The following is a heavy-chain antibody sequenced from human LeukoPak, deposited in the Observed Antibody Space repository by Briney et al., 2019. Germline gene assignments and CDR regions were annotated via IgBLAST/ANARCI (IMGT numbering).Heavy chain of an antibody. Sequence: GGSLRLSCAASGFIFSRCGMNWVRQAPGKGLEWVSSISGSGTNIYYADSVKGRFTISSDNAKNSLYLQMNSLRAEDTAVYYCAREGFIVVVPAAIYGMDVWGQGTTVTVSS. V-gene: IGHV3-21*01. D-gene: IGHD2-2*01. J-gene: IGHJ6*02. CDR1: GFIFSRCG. CDR3: AREGFIVVVPAAIYGMDV. CDR2: ISGSGTNI.